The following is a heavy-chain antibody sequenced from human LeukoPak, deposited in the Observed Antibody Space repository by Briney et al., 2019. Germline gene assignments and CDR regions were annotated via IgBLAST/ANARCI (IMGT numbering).Heavy chain of an antibody. CDR1: GGCITNYY. CDR3: ARGPPDSQWLVWYYFDY. D-gene: IGHD6-19*01. Sequence: SETLSLTCTVSGGCITNYYWSWIRQSPGKGLEWIGYISSSGNTNYNAALNGRVTISVDTYKNHFSLILSPVTAADTAVYYCARGPPDSQWLVWYYFDYWGQGTPVTVSS. J-gene: IGHJ4*02. V-gene: IGHV4-59*01. CDR2: ISSSGNT.